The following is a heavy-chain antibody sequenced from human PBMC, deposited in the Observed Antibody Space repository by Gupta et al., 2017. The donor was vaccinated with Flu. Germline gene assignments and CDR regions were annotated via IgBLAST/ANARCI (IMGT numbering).Heavy chain of an antibody. CDR2: ISSNGGST. CDR3: ARGSTYYYDSSGPDY. V-gene: IGHV3-64*01. D-gene: IGHD3-22*01. Sequence: EVQLVESGGGLVQPGGSLRLSCAASGFTFSSYAMHWVRQAPGKGLEYVSAISSNGGSTYYANSVKGRFTISRDNSKNTLYLQMGSLRAEDMAVYYCARGSTYYYDSSGPDYWGQGTLVTVSS. J-gene: IGHJ4*02. CDR1: GFTFSSYA.